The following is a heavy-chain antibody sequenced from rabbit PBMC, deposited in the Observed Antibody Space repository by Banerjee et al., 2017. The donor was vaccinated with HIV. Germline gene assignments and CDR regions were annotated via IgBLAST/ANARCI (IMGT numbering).Heavy chain of an antibody. CDR2: IYSGGGST. Sequence: QQLEESGGGLVKPGGTLTLTCKASGIDFSSYYYMCWVRQAPGKGLELIACIYSGGGSTWYASWVNGRFTISSSTSLNSVDLKMTSLTAADTATYFCARDLAGVIGWNFNLWGPGTLVTVS. V-gene: IGHV1S43*01. J-gene: IGHJ4*01. CDR3: ARDLAGVIGWNFNL. CDR1: GIDFSSYYY. D-gene: IGHD4-1*01.